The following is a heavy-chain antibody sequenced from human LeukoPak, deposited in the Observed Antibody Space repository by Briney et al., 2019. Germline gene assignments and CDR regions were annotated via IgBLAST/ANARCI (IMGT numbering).Heavy chain of an antibody. CDR2: ITGSSAST. CDR3: AKLDYYDTH. Sequence: PGGSLRLSCAASGFTFSSYAMSWVRQAPGKGLEWVSSITGSSASTYYADSVKGRFTISRDNSKYTLYLQMNSLRAEDTAVYFCAKLDYYDTHWGQGTLVTVSS. V-gene: IGHV3-23*01. D-gene: IGHD3-22*01. CDR1: GFTFSSYA. J-gene: IGHJ4*02.